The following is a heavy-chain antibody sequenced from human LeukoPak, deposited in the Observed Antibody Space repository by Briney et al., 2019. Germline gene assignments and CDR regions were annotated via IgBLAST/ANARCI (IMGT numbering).Heavy chain of an antibody. V-gene: IGHV3-48*03. D-gene: IGHD1/OR15-1a*01. CDR2: ISSSGSTI. Sequence: PGGSLRLSCAASGFSFSNYEVNWVRQAPGKGLEWVSYISSSGSTIYYPDSVKGRFTISRDNSKNTLYLQMNSLRAEDTAVYYCARDPWNSGFFDYWGQGALVTVSS. J-gene: IGHJ4*02. CDR1: GFSFSNYE. CDR3: ARDPWNSGFFDY.